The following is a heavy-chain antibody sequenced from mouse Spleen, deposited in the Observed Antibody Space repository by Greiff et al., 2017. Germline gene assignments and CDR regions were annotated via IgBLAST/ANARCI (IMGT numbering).Heavy chain of an antibody. D-gene: IGHD1-2*01. CDR1: GYTFTSYW. V-gene: IGHV1-61*01. CDR2: IYPSDSET. CDR3: ARRLRLGYFDV. Sequence: QVQLKQPGAELVRPGSSVKLSCKASGYTFTSYWMDWVKQRPGQGLEWIGNIYPSDSETHYNQKFKDKATLTVDKSSSTAYMQLSSLTSEDSAVYYCARRLRLGYFDVWGAGTTVTVSS. J-gene: IGHJ1*01.